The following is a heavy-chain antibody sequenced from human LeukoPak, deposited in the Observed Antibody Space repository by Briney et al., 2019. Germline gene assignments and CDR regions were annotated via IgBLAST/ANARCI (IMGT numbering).Heavy chain of an antibody. V-gene: IGHV3-23*01. D-gene: IGHD6-6*01. Sequence: GGSLRLSCAASGFTFSSYVMTWVRQAPGKGLAWVSTIIGGGDYTYYVDSVKGRFTISRDNSKNTLYLQVNSLRAEDTAVYYCAKGIYTSTSCYDSWGQGTLVTVSS. CDR1: GFTFSSYV. CDR2: IIGGGDYT. CDR3: AKGIYTSTSCYDS. J-gene: IGHJ4*02.